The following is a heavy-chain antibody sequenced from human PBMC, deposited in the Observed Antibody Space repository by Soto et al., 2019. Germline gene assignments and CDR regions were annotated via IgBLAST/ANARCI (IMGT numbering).Heavy chain of an antibody. CDR1: GFTFSSYW. Sequence: GGSLRLSCAASGFTFSSYWMHWVRQAPGKGLVWVSRINSDGSSTSYADSVKGRLTISRDNAKNSLYLQMNSLRAEDTAIYYWARERGVYYFDYWGLGTLVTVSS. CDR2: INSDGSST. CDR3: ARERGVYYFDY. V-gene: IGHV3-74*01. J-gene: IGHJ4*02. D-gene: IGHD3-3*01.